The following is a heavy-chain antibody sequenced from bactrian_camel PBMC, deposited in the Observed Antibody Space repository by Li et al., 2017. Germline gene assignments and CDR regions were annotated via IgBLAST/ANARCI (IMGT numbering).Heavy chain of an antibody. CDR2: IHSGSGTT. D-gene: IGHD1*01. J-gene: IGHJ4*01. CDR3: VSEMLFN. Sequence: QLVESGGGLVQPGGSLRVSCAASGFTFSSYWMYWVRQAPGKGLEQVSRIHSGSGTTEYGDSVKGRFTISSDNAKSTWYLQMNSLKPEDTAVYYCVSEMLFNWAQGTQVTVS. CDR1: GFTFSSYW. V-gene: IGHV3S25*01.